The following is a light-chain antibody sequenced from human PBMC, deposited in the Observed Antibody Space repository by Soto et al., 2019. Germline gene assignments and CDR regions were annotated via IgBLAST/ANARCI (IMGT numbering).Light chain of an antibody. CDR2: EVS. Sequence: QSALTQPASVSGSPGQSITISCTGTSSDVGGYNYVSWYQQHPGKAPKLMIYEVSNRPSGVSNRFSGSKSGNTASLTISGLQAEDEADYYCSSYTSSSLGVFGGGTKQTVL. J-gene: IGLJ2*01. CDR1: SSDVGGYNY. V-gene: IGLV2-14*01. CDR3: SSYTSSSLGV.